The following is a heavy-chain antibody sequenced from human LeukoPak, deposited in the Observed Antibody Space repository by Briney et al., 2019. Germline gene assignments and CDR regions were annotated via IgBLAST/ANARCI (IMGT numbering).Heavy chain of an antibody. CDR3: VKDGLDVAAAGYFDY. J-gene: IGHJ4*02. Sequence: PGGSLRLSCAASGFTFSSYAMSWVRQAPGKGLEWVSAISGSGGSTYYADSVKGRFTISRDNSKNTLYLQMSSLRAEDTAVYYCVKDGLDVAAAGYFDYWGQGTLVTVSS. CDR1: GFTFSSYA. V-gene: IGHV3-23*01. CDR2: ISGSGGST. D-gene: IGHD6-13*01.